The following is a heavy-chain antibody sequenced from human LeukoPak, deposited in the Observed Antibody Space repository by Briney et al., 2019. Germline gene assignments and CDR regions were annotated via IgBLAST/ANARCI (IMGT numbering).Heavy chain of an antibody. CDR1: GFTFSDYY. J-gene: IGHJ4*02. V-gene: IGHV3-7*03. Sequence: PGGSLRLSCAASGFTFSDYYMSWIRQAPGKGLEWVANINQDGSEKNYVDSVKGRFTISRDNAKNSLSLQMNSLRAEDTAVYYCARDFGYCSGGICYAVLDYWGQGTLVTVSS. D-gene: IGHD2-15*01. CDR2: INQDGSEK. CDR3: ARDFGYCSGGICYAVLDY.